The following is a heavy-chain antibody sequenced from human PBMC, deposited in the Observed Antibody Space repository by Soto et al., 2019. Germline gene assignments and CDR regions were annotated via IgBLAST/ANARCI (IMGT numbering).Heavy chain of an antibody. CDR3: AKEKVIVATITLLLDY. J-gene: IGHJ4*02. D-gene: IGHD5-12*01. V-gene: IGHV3-23*01. Sequence: GGSLRLSCAASGFTFSSYAMSWVRQAPGKGLEWVSAISGSGGSTYYADSVKGRFTISRDNSKNTLYLQMNSLRAEDTAVYYCAKEKVIVATITLLLDYWGQGTLVTVSS. CDR1: GFTFSSYA. CDR2: ISGSGGST.